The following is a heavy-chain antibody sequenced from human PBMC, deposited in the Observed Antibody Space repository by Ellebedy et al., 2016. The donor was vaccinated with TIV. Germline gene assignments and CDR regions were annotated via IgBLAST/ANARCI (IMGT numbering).Heavy chain of an antibody. V-gene: IGHV1-3*01. CDR2: INAGNGNT. J-gene: IGHJ5*02. CDR3: ARLSRVYDSSGYNWFDP. CDR1: GYTFTTYA. D-gene: IGHD3-22*01. Sequence: AASVKVSCKASGYTFTTYAMHWARQAPGQRLAWMGWINAGNGNTKYSQKFQGRVTITRDTSASTAYMELSSLRSEDTAVYYCARLSRVYDSSGYNWFDPWGQGTLVTVSS.